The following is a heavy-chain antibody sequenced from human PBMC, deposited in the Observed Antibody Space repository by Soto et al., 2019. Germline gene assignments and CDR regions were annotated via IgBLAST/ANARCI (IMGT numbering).Heavy chain of an antibody. CDR3: ARSSVAGPEYLQH. Sequence: QVQLQESGPGLVKPSETLSLTCTVSGGSISSYYWSWVRLPARKGLEWIGHIDTSGSTKYNPSLKSRVTMSVDTSKNQVSLKLSSVTAADTALYYCARSSVAGPEYLQHWGQGTLVTVSS. CDR1: GGSISSYY. J-gene: IGHJ1*01. V-gene: IGHV4-4*07. CDR2: IDTSGST. D-gene: IGHD6-19*01.